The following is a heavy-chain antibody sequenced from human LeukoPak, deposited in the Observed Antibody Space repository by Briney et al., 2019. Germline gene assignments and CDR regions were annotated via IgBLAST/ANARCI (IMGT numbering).Heavy chain of an antibody. V-gene: IGHV3-74*01. D-gene: IGHD3-10*01. CDR3: ARGMRDYYGLDY. Sequence: PGGSLRLSCAASGFTFSSYWMHWVRQAAGKGLVWVSRINSDGSSTSYADSVKGRFTISRDNAKNTLYLQMNSLRAEDTAVYYCARGMRDYYGLDYWGQGFLVTVSS. CDR1: GFTFSSYW. CDR2: INSDGSST. J-gene: IGHJ4*02.